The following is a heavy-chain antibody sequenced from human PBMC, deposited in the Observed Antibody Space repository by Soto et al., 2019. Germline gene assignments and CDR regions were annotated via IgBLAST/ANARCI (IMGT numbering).Heavy chain of an antibody. CDR2: IKSKTDGGTT. J-gene: IGHJ6*02. Sequence: GGSLRLSCAASGFTFSNAWMSWVRQAPGKGLEWVGRIKSKTDGGTTDYAAPVKGRFTISRDDSKNTLYLQMNSLKTDDTAVYYCTTGKNYYGSGSYYYYYGMDVWGQGTTVTVSS. CDR1: GFTFSNAW. CDR3: TTGKNYYGSGSYYYYYGMDV. D-gene: IGHD3-10*01. V-gene: IGHV3-15*01.